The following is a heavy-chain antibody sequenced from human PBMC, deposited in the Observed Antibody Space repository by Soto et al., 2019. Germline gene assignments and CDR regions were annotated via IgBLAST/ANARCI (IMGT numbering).Heavy chain of an antibody. CDR3: ARVAGGEFHLTIFGVAAMYNWFDP. CDR1: GGSISSGDYY. J-gene: IGHJ5*02. D-gene: IGHD3-3*01. Sequence: PSETLSLTCTVSGGSISSGDYYWSWIRQPPGKGLEGIGYIYYSGSTNYNPSLKSRVTISVDTTKNQFSLKLSSVTAADTAVYYCARVAGGEFHLTIFGVAAMYNWFDPWGQGTLVTVSS. V-gene: IGHV4-30-4*02. CDR2: IYYSGST.